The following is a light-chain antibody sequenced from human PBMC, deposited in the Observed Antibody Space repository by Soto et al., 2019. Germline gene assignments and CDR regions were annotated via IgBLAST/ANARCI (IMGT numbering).Light chain of an antibody. CDR2: EGS. Sequence: QSVLTQPASVSGSPGQSITISCTGTSSDVGSGNLVSWYQQHPGKAPKLMIYEGSKRPSGVSHRFSGSKSGNTASLTISGLEAEDEADYYCCSYAGSSTAIFGAGTKLTVL. V-gene: IGLV2-23*01. CDR3: CSYAGSSTAI. J-gene: IGLJ2*01. CDR1: SSDVGSGNL.